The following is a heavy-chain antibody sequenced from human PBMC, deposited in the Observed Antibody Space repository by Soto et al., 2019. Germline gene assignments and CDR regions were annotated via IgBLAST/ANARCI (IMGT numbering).Heavy chain of an antibody. Sequence: SETLSLTCTVSGGSISSYYWSWIRQPPGKGLEWIGYIHYSGSTNYNPSLKSRVTISLDTSKNQFSLKLSSVTAADTAVYYCASNGYEYTNWFDPWGQGTLVTVSS. J-gene: IGHJ5*02. CDR2: IHYSGST. V-gene: IGHV4-59*01. CDR1: GGSISSYY. D-gene: IGHD5-12*01. CDR3: ASNGYEYTNWFDP.